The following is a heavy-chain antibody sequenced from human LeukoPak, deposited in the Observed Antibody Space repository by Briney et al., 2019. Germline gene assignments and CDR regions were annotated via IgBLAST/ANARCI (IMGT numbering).Heavy chain of an antibody. Sequence: SQTLSLTCAISGDSLSSDTATWNWIRQSPSRGLEWLERTYYRSRWFYDYAESVKSRMIINADPSKNQFSLHLNSVTPEDTAVYYCARGALAAHLLWGQGTQVTVSS. V-gene: IGHV6-1*01. CDR3: ARGALAAHLL. J-gene: IGHJ4*02. CDR2: TYYRSRWFY. D-gene: IGHD6-25*01. CDR1: GDSLSSDTAT.